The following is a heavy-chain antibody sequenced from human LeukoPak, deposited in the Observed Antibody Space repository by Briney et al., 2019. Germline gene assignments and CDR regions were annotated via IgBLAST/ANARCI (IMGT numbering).Heavy chain of an antibody. CDR3: ARLSGRWNFDY. Sequence: PGESLKIFCKGSGYSFASQWIGWVRQMPGKGLGWVGIINPGDSDTRYSPSFQGQVTLSVDKSISTAYLQWSSLKASDTAMYYCARLSGRWNFDYWSQGTLVTVHS. D-gene: IGHD6-25*01. V-gene: IGHV5-51*01. J-gene: IGHJ4*02. CDR1: GYSFASQW. CDR2: INPGDSDT.